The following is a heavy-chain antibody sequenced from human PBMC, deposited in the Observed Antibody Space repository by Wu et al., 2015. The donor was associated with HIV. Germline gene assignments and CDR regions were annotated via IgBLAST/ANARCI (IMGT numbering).Heavy chain of an antibody. CDR3: ARDKRGYDVLTGYYIYFDY. CDR2: INPNSGGT. CDR1: GYTFNYYY. Sequence: QVQLVQSGAEVKKPGASMKVSCKASGYTFNYYYIQWVRQAPGQGLEWMGWINPNSGGTNYAQNFEDRVTMTRDTSITTAYMELSSLRSDDTAVYYCARDKRGYDVLTGYYIYFDYWGQGTLVTVSS. D-gene: IGHD3-9*01. V-gene: IGHV1-2*02. J-gene: IGHJ4*02.